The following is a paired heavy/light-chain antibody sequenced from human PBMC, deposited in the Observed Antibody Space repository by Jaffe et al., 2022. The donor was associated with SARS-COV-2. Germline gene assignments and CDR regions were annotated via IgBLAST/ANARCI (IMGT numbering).Heavy chain of an antibody. CDR1: GFTVSSNY. CDR3: AKARGPLAAAGNDY. J-gene: IGHJ4*02. D-gene: IGHD6-13*01. CDR2: IYSGGDT. Sequence: EVQLVESGGGLTQPGGSLRLSCAASGFTVSSNYMSWVRQAPGKGLEWVSVIYSGGDTYYADSVKGRFTISRDNSKNTLYLQMNSLRADDTAVYYCAKARGPLAAAGNDYWGQGTLVTVSS. V-gene: IGHV3-53*01.
Light chain of an antibody. Sequence: QSALTQPASVSGSPGQSITISCTGTSSDIGGYNYVSWYQQHPGKAPKLMIYEVTNRPSGVPDRFSGSKSGNTASLTVSGLQADDEADYYCTSYTTSNAPYWVFGGGTKLTVL. CDR3: TSYTTSNAPYWV. V-gene: IGLV2-14*01. CDR2: EVT. CDR1: SSDIGGYNY. J-gene: IGLJ3*02.